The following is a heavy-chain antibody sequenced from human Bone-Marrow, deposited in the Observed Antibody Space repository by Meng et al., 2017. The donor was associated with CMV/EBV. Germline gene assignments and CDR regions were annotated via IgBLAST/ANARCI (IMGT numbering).Heavy chain of an antibody. CDR2: ISAGSGST. CDR3: ARGSPRHYDAFDI. V-gene: IGHV3-23*01. Sequence: GGSLRLSCAASGFTFTSYAMSWVRQSPGKGLEWVSSISAGSGSTYYADSVKGRFTISRDNAKNSLYLQMNSLRAEDTAVYYCARGSPRHYDAFDIWGQGPMVTVSS. CDR1: GFTFTSYA. J-gene: IGHJ3*02.